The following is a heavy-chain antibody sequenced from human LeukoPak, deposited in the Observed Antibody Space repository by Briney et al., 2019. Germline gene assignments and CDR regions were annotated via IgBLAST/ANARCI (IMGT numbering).Heavy chain of an antibody. CDR3: ARGTHSYSSIDY. V-gene: IGHV4-59*01. CDR2: IYYSGTT. Sequence: SETLSLTCTVSGGSINSYYWNWIRQPPGKGLEWIGHIYYSGTTNYNPSLKSRVTISVDTSKNQISLRLSSVTAADTAVYYSARGTHSYSSIDYWAQGTLVIVSS. D-gene: IGHD6-13*01. J-gene: IGHJ4*02. CDR1: GGSINSYY.